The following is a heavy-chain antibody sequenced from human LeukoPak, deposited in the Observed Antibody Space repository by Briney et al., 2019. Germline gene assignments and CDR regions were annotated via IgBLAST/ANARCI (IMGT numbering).Heavy chain of an antibody. Sequence: SETLSLTCAVSGGSISSSHHSWGWIRQPPGKGLEWIASIYSSGSTYYNPSLRTRVTISVDTSKNQFSLKLSSVTAADTAVYYCARVIRTTGYYSNPKSGSFDFWGQGTLVTVSS. J-gene: IGHJ4*02. CDR2: IYSSGST. CDR3: ARVIRTTGYYSNPKSGSFDF. V-gene: IGHV4-39*01. CDR1: GGSISSSHHS. D-gene: IGHD3-9*01.